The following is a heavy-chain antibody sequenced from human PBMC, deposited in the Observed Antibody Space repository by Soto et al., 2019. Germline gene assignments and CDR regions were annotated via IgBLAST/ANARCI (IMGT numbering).Heavy chain of an antibody. CDR1: GGTFSSYT. V-gene: IGHV1-69*08. Sequence: QVQLVQSGAEVKKPGSSVKVSCKASGGTFSSYTISWVRQAPGQGLEWMGRIIPILGIANYAQNFQGRVTITADKSTSTAYMELSSLRSEDTAVYYCAREGQLVPQFDYWGQGTLVTVSS. CDR3: AREGQLVPQFDY. D-gene: IGHD6-6*01. J-gene: IGHJ4*02. CDR2: IIPILGIA.